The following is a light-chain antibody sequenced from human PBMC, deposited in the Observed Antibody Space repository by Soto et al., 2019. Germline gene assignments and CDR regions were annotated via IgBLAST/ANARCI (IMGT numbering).Light chain of an antibody. V-gene: IGKV3-15*01. CDR1: QSVSSN. Sequence: EIVMTQSPATLSVSPGERATLSCRASQSVSSNLAWYQQKPGQAPRLLIYGASTRATGIPARFSGSGSGTEFTRTISSLQSEDFAVYYCQQYNNWPPWTFGQGTKVKIK. CDR2: GAS. CDR3: QQYNNWPPWT. J-gene: IGKJ1*01.